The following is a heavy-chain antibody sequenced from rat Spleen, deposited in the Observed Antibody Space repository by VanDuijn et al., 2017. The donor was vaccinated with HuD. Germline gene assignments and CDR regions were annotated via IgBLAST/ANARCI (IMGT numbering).Heavy chain of an antibody. Sequence: EVQLVETGGSLVQPGKSLKLACATSGFTFSNAWMHWVRQSPEKQLEWVAQIKAKSNNYATYYAESVKGRFTISRDDSKSCVYLQMNSLKEEDTAIYYFTWDYDGYSPLAYWGQGTLVTVSS. J-gene: IGHJ3*01. CDR1: GFTFSNAW. V-gene: IGHV6-8*01. D-gene: IGHD1-12*03. CDR3: TWDYDGYSPLAY. CDR2: IKAKSNNYAT.